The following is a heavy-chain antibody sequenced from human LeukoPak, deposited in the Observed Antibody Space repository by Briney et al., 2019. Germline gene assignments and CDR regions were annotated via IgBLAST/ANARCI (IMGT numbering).Heavy chain of an antibody. CDR2: ISSSGSTI. CDR1: GFTFSSYE. Sequence: GGSLRLSCAASGFTFSSYEMNWVRQAPGKGLEWVSYISSSGSTIYYADSVKGRFTISRDNAKNSLYLQMNSLRAEDTAVYYCARDRCSSTSCYYEDNWFDPWGQGILVTVSS. D-gene: IGHD2-2*01. J-gene: IGHJ5*02. CDR3: ARDRCSSTSCYYEDNWFDP. V-gene: IGHV3-48*03.